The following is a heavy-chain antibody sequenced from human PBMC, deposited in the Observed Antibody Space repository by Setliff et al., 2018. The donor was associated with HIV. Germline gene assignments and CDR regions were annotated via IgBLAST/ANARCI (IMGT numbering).Heavy chain of an antibody. CDR2: ITHSGST. Sequence: SETLSLTCAVYGGSFSGYYWTWIRQPPGKGLEWIGEITHSGSTNYNPFLETRVTISVDTSKNQFSLKLSSVTAADTAVYYCAKGVAGLQYYYYYMDVWGKGTTVTVSS. CDR3: AKGVAGLQYYYYYMDV. D-gene: IGHD6-19*01. CDR1: GGSFSGYY. J-gene: IGHJ6*03. V-gene: IGHV4-34*01.